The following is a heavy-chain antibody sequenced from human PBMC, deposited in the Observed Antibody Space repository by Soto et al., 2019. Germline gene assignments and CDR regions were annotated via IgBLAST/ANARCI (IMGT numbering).Heavy chain of an antibody. D-gene: IGHD1-7*01. V-gene: IGHV1-18*04. CDR3: EIDQTTRCEARPPGY. Sequence: QVQLVQSGPEVKKPGASVKISCKASGYAFTSYGFSWVRQAPGQGLERMGWISAYNGYTHYAQNVQGRVTMTTDTSTTTAYMELRSLRSDDTAVYYCEIDQTTRCEARPPGYWGQGTLVTVSS. CDR1: GYAFTSYG. J-gene: IGHJ4*02. CDR2: ISAYNGYT.